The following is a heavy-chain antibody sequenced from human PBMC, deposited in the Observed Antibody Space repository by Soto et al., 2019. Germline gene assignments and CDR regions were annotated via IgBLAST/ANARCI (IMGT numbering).Heavy chain of an antibody. CDR2: INHSGST. J-gene: IGHJ5*02. CDR3: ARGRDFTIFGYGWFDP. V-gene: IGHV4-34*01. CDR1: GGSFRGYY. Sequence: SETLSLTCAVYGGSFRGYYWSWTRQPPGKGLEWIGEINHSGSTNYNPSLKSRVTISVDTSKNQFSLKLSSVTAADTAVYYCARGRDFTIFGYGWFDPWGQGTLVTVSS. D-gene: IGHD3-3*01.